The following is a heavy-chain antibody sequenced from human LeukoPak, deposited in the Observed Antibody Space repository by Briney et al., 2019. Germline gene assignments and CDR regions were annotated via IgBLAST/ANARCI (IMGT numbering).Heavy chain of an antibody. CDR2: ISYDERNK. D-gene: IGHD6-13*01. CDR3: AKKGSRIAAAGPYFDY. V-gene: IGHV3-30*18. Sequence: GRSLRLSCAASGFTFSNYGMHWVRQAPGKGLEWVAVISYDERNKYYGDSVKGRFTISRDNSKNTLDLHMNSLRVEDTAVYYCAKKGSRIAAAGPYFDYWGQGTLVTVSS. CDR1: GFTFSNYG. J-gene: IGHJ4*02.